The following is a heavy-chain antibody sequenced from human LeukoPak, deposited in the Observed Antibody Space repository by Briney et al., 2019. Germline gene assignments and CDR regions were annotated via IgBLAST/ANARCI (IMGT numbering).Heavy chain of an antibody. V-gene: IGHV4-59*12. CDR1: GGSISSYY. Sequence: SETLSLTCTVSGGSISSYYWSWIRQPPGKGLEWIGYIYYSGSTNYNPSLKSRVTISVDTSKNQFSLKLSSVTAADTAVYYCARVIRYYYDSSSYYVFDYWGQGTLVTVSS. CDR2: IYYSGST. CDR3: ARVIRYYYDSSSYYVFDY. J-gene: IGHJ4*02. D-gene: IGHD3-22*01.